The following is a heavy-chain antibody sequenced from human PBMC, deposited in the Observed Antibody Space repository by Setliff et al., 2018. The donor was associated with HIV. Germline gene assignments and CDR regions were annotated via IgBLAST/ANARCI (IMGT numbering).Heavy chain of an antibody. V-gene: IGHV3-30*02. D-gene: IGHD6-13*01. Sequence: GGSLRLSCAASGFTFSSYGMHWVRQAPGKGLEWVAFIRYDGSNKYYADSVKGRFTISRDNSKNTLYLQMNSLRAEDTAVYYCAKQTVSSSWSNWFDPWRQGTLVTVSS. CDR2: IRYDGSNK. CDR3: AKQTVSSSWSNWFDP. J-gene: IGHJ5*02. CDR1: GFTFSSYG.